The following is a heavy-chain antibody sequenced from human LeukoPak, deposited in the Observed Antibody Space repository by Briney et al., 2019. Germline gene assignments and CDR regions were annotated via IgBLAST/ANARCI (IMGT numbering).Heavy chain of an antibody. CDR1: GGSISSFY. J-gene: IGHJ5*02. D-gene: IGHD1-20*01. CDR2: ISYSGST. Sequence: PAETLSLTCTVSGGSISSFYWSWLRQPPGKGLEWLGFISYSGSTNYNPSLKSRVTISVDTSKNQCSLKLSSVTTADTAVYYCARAYNSSPTWGQGTLVTVSS. CDR3: ARAYNSSPT. V-gene: IGHV4-59*01.